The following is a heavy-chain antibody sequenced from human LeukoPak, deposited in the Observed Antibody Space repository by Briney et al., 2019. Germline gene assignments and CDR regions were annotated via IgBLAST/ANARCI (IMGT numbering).Heavy chain of an antibody. CDR1: GGSISSSSYY. CDR3: ARSGTLRGVFDY. D-gene: IGHD3-10*01. CDR2: IYYSGST. J-gene: IGHJ4*02. V-gene: IGHV4-39*01. Sequence: SETLSLTCTVSGGSISSSSYYWGWIRQPPGKGLEWIGSIYYSGSTYYNPSLKSRVTISVDTSKNQFSLKLTSVTAADTAVYYCARSGTLRGVFDYWGQGTLVTVSS.